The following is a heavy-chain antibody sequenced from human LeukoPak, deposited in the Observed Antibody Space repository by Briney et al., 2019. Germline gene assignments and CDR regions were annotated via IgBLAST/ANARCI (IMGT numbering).Heavy chain of an antibody. Sequence: SETLSLTCAVYGGSFKGYYWSCIRQPPGKGLEWIGEINHSGSTNYNPSLKSRVTISVDTSKNQFSLKLSSVTAADTAVYYCARLPYYYDSSGYYYFSFDYWGQGTLVTVSS. D-gene: IGHD3-22*01. CDR3: ARLPYYYDSSGYYYFSFDY. CDR2: INHSGST. CDR1: GGSFKGYY. J-gene: IGHJ4*02. V-gene: IGHV4-34*01.